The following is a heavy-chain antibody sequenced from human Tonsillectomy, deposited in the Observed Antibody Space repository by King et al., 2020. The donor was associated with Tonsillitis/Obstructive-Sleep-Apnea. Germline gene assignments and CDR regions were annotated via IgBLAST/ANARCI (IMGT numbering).Heavy chain of an antibody. J-gene: IGHJ4*02. CDR2: IYYSGST. Sequence: QLQESGPGLVKPSETLSLTCTVSGGSISSYYWSWIRQPPGKGLEWIGYIYYSGSTNYNPSLKSRVTISVDTSKNQFSLKLSSVTAADTAMYYCARHGYSSSWSHFDYWGQGTLVTVSS. CDR3: ARHGYSSSWSHFDY. V-gene: IGHV4-59*08. D-gene: IGHD6-13*01. CDR1: GGSISSYY.